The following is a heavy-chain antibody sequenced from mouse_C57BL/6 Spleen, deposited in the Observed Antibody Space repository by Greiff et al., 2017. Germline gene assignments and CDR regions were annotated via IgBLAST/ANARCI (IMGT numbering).Heavy chain of an antibody. J-gene: IGHJ4*01. V-gene: IGHV14-2*01. CDR2: IDPEDGET. D-gene: IGHD1-1*01. CDR1: GFNIKDYY. Sequence: VQLQQSGAELVKPGASVKLSCTASGFNIKDYYMHWVKQRTEQGLEWIGRIDPEDGETKYAPKFQGKATITADTSANTAYLQLSRLTSEDTAGYYCARGSSYERSGYAMDYWGQGTSVTVSS. CDR3: ARGSSYERSGYAMDY.